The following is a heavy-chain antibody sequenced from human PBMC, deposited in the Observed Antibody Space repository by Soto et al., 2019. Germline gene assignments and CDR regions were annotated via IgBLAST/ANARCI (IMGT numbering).Heavy chain of an antibody. CDR3: ARGRGFGYGMDV. J-gene: IGHJ6*02. D-gene: IGHD3-16*01. V-gene: IGHV3-30-3*01. CDR2: ISYDGSNK. Sequence: QVQLVESGGGVVQPGRSLRLSCAASGFTFSSYAMHWVRQAPGKGLEWVAVISYDGSNKYYADSVKGRFTISRDNSKNTLHLQMNSLRAEDTAVYYCARGRGFGYGMDVWGQGTTVTVSS. CDR1: GFTFSSYA.